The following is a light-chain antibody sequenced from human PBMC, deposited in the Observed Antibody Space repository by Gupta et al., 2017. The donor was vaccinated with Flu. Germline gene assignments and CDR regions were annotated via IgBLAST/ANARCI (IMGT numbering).Light chain of an antibody. Sequence: EIELTQSPGTLSLAPGERGTLSCSASQSVDSGYLAWYQQKPGQAPRLLIYAISSRATGIPDRFSGSGSGTDFTLTISRLEPEDSAVYYCQQYGTIPRTFGQGTKVEI. CDR2: AIS. V-gene: IGKV3-20*01. CDR3: QQYGTIPRT. J-gene: IGKJ1*01. CDR1: QSVDSGY.